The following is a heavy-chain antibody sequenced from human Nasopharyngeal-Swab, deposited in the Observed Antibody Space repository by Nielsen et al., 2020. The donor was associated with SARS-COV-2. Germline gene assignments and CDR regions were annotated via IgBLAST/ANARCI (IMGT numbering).Heavy chain of an antibody. Sequence: GESLKISCAASGFTFSSYWMHWVRQAPGKGLVWVSRINSDGSSTSYADSVKGRFTISRDNAKNTLYLQMNSLRAEDTAVYYCARVIPGGSCYDWGQGTLVTVSS. J-gene: IGHJ4*02. CDR3: ARVIPGGSCYD. D-gene: IGHD2-15*01. CDR2: INSDGSST. CDR1: GFTFSSYW. V-gene: IGHV3-74*01.